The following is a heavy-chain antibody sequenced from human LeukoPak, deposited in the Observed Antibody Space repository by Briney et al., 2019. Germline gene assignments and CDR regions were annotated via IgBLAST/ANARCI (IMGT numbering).Heavy chain of an antibody. CDR1: GGSISSSAYY. CDR2: IYYSGIT. V-gene: IGHV4-31*03. J-gene: IGHJ4*02. Sequence: KASQTLSLTCTVSGGSISSSAYYWSWIPQHPGKGLEWIAYIYYSGITYYNPSLKSRVTISVDTSKNQFSLILSSVTAADTAVYYCARDGDCSSDSCYFDYWGQGILVTVSS. D-gene: IGHD2-2*01. CDR3: ARDGDCSSDSCYFDY.